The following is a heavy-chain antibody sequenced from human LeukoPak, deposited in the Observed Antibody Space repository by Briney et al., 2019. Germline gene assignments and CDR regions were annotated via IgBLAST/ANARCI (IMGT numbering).Heavy chain of an antibody. J-gene: IGHJ4*02. V-gene: IGHV1-8*01. CDR2: MNPNSGNT. CDR3: ARGLTYGYNPDY. Sequence: ASVKVSCKASGYTFTSYDISWVRQATGQGLEWMGWMNPNSGNTGYAQKFQGRVTMTRNTSISTAYMELSSLRSEDTAVYYCARGLTYGYNPDYWGQGTLVTVSS. CDR1: GYTFTSYD. D-gene: IGHD5-24*01.